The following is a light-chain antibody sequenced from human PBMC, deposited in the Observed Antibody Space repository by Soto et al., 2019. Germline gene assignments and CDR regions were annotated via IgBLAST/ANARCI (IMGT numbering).Light chain of an antibody. J-gene: IGLJ3*02. CDR3: AAWDDSLNGWV. CDR2: SNN. Sequence: QSVLTQPPSASGTPGQRVTISCSGSSSNIGSNTVNWYQQLPGTAPQLLIYSNNQRPSGVPDRFSGSKSGTSASLAISGLQSEEEADYYCAAWDDSLNGWVFGGGTKVTVL. CDR1: SSNIGSNT. V-gene: IGLV1-44*01.